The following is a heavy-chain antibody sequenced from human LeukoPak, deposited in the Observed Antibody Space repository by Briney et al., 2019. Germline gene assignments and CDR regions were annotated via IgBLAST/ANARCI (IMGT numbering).Heavy chain of an antibody. J-gene: IGHJ5*02. V-gene: IGHV4-34*09. CDR3: ARVFIPPYGSGNWFDP. CDR1: GGSFSDYY. Sequence: SETLSLTCAVYGGSFSDYYWSWIRQPPGKGLEWIGYIYYSGSTYYNPSLKSRVTISVDTSKNQFSLKLSSVTAADTAVYYCARVFIPPYGSGNWFDPWGQGTLVTVSS. D-gene: IGHD3-10*01. CDR2: IYYSGST.